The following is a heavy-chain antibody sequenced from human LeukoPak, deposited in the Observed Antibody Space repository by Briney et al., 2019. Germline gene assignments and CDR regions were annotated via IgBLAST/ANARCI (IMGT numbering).Heavy chain of an antibody. D-gene: IGHD5-18*01. J-gene: IGHJ3*02. CDR2: ISSSSSYI. CDR1: GFTFSSYT. CDR3: ARDLTAHSYGYIEAFDI. V-gene: IGHV3-21*01. Sequence: GGSLRLSCAASGFTFSSYTMNWVRQAPGKGLEWVSSISSSSSYIYYADSVKGRFTISRDNAKNSLYLQMNSLRAEDTAVYYCARDLTAHSYGYIEAFDIWGQGTMVTVSS.